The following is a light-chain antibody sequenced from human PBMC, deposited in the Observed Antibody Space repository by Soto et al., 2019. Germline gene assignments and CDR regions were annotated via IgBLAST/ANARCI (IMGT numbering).Light chain of an antibody. CDR2: EVS. Sequence: QSALTQPASVSGSPGQSITISCTGTRSDVGGYNYVSWYQQYPGKAPKLIIYEVSNRPSGVSIRFSGSKSGNTASLTISGLQAEDEADYYCSSYAGSNNYVFGTGTKLTVL. V-gene: IGLV2-14*01. J-gene: IGLJ1*01. CDR3: SSYAGSNNYV. CDR1: RSDVGGYNY.